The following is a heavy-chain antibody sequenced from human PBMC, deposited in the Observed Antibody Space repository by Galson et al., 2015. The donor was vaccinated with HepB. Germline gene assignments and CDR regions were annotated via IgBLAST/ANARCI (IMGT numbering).Heavy chain of an antibody. V-gene: IGHV3-23*01. CDR2: MSGDGGTR. Sequence: SLRLSCAASGFTFSSCVMPWVRQAPGRGLEWVSVMSGDGGTRYYADPVKGRFIISRDNSKNTVYKEMNSLRVEDTAIYYCAKRIFGEAPSFDSWGQGVLVTVSS. CDR1: GFTFSSCV. J-gene: IGHJ4*02. D-gene: IGHD3-10*01. CDR3: AKRIFGEAPSFDS.